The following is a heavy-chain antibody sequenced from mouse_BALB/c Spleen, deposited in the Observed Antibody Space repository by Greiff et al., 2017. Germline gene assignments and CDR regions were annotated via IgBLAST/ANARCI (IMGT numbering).Heavy chain of an antibody. CDR1: GFTFSSFG. CDR3: ARSYYGSSLYAMDY. Sequence: DVMLVESGGGLVQPGGSRKLSCAASGFTFSSFGMHWVRQAPEKGLEWVAYISSGSSTIYYADTVKGRFTISRDNPKNTLFLQMTSLRSEDTAMYYCARSYYGSSLYAMDYWGQGTSVTVSS. V-gene: IGHV5-17*02. J-gene: IGHJ4*01. D-gene: IGHD1-1*01. CDR2: ISSGSSTI.